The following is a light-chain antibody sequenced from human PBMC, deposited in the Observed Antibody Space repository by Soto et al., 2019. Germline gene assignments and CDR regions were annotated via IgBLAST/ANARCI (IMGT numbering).Light chain of an antibody. J-gene: IGLJ2*01. CDR3: AAWDDSLSGPL. CDR1: RSNIGSNT. V-gene: IGLV1-44*01. CDR2: SNN. Sequence: QSVLTQPPSASGTPGQRVTISCSGSRSNIGSNTVNWYQQLPGIAPKLLINSNNQRPSGVPDRFSGSKSATSASLAISGLQSEDEADYYCAAWDDSLSGPLFGGGTKLTVL.